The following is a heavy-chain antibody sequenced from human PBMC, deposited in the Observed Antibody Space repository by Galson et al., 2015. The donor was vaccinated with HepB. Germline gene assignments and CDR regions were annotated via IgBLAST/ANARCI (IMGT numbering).Heavy chain of an antibody. CDR3: AYSSPYSYFDY. J-gene: IGHJ4*02. Sequence: ETLSLTCTVSGGSISSYYWSWIRQPPGKGLEWIGYIYYSGSTNYNPSLKSRVTISVDTSKNQFSLKLSSVTAADTAVYYCAYSSPYSYFDYWGQGTLVTVSS. CDR2: IYYSGST. D-gene: IGHD4-11*01. V-gene: IGHV4-59*01. CDR1: GGSISSYY.